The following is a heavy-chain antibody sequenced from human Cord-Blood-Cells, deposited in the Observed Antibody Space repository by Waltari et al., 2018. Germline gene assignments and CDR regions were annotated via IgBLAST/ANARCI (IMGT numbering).Heavy chain of an antibody. CDR1: GYTFTVYY. CDR3: ARDGPPLGEFDY. Sequence: QVQLVQSGAEGKKPGASVKVSYKASGYTFTVYYMNWVRQAPGQGLEWMGWINPNSGGTNYAQKFQGRVTMTRDTSISTAYMELSRLRSDDTAVYYCARDGPPLGEFDYWGQGTLVTVSS. J-gene: IGHJ4*02. V-gene: IGHV1-2*02. D-gene: IGHD3-16*01. CDR2: INPNSGGT.